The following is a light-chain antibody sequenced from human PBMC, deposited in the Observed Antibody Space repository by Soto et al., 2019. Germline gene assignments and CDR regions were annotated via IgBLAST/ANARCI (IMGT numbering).Light chain of an antibody. J-gene: IGKJ1*01. Sequence: EIVLTQSPGTLSLSPGDRATLSFRASQTISSTYLAWYQQKPGQAPRLLIYGASSRATDIPDRFRGSGSGTDFTLSISRLEPEDFAVYYCQQYGTSPRTFGQGTKVDI. CDR3: QQYGTSPRT. V-gene: IGKV3-20*01. CDR1: QTISSTY. CDR2: GAS.